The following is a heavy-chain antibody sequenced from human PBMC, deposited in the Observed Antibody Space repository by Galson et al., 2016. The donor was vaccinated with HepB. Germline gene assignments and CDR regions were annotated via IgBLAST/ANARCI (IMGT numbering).Heavy chain of an antibody. CDR1: GFTFSSYG. V-gene: IGHV3-33*01. CDR2: IWYDGSNK. D-gene: IGHD3-3*01. CDR3: ARDVAGDYDFPYYYYMDV. J-gene: IGHJ6*03. Sequence: SLRLSCAASGFTFSSYGMHWVRQAPGKGLEWVAVIWYDGSNKYYADSVKGRFTISRDNSKNTLYLQMNSLRAEDTAVYYCARDVAGDYDFPYYYYMDVWGKGTTVTVSS.